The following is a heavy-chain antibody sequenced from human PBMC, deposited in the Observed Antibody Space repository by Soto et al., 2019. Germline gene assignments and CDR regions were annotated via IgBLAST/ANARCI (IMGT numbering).Heavy chain of an antibody. V-gene: IGHV3-33*01. CDR1: GFTFSSYG. Sequence: QVQLVESGGGVVQPGRSLRLSCAASGFTFSSYGMHWVRQAPGKGLEWVAVIWYDGSNKYYADSVKGRFTISRDNSKNTLNQQMNSLRTEETDVYYCASRIPSSGLDYWGQGTLVTVSS. CDR2: IWYDGSNK. D-gene: IGHD3-22*01. J-gene: IGHJ4*02. CDR3: ASRIPSSGLDY.